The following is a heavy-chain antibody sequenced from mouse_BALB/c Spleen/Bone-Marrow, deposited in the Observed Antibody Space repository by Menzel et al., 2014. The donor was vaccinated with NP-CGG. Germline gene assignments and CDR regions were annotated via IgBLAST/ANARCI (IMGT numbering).Heavy chain of an antibody. CDR1: GFTFTDYH. CDR3: ATGWFAY. Sequence: EVQLVESGGGLVQPGGSLRLSCATSGFTFTDYHMSWVRQPPGKALEWLGFIRNKANGYTTEYGASVKGRFTISRDNSQSILYLQMNTLRAEDSATYYCATGWFAYWGQGTLVTVSA. V-gene: IGHV7-3*02. J-gene: IGHJ3*01. CDR2: IRNKANGYTT.